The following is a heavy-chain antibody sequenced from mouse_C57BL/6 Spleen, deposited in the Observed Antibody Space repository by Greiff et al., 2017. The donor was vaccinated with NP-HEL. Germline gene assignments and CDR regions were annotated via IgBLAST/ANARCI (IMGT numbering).Heavy chain of an antibody. CDR1: GYTFTSYG. CDR3: ARPRHGSSCYFDY. V-gene: IGHV1-81*01. Sequence: VQLQESGAELARPGASVKLSCKASGYTFTSYGISWVKQRTGQGLEWIGEIYPRSGNTYYNEKFKGKATLTADKSSSTAYMELRSLTSEDSAVYFCARPRHGSSCYFDYWGQGTTLTVSS. CDR2: IYPRSGNT. J-gene: IGHJ2*01. D-gene: IGHD1-1*01.